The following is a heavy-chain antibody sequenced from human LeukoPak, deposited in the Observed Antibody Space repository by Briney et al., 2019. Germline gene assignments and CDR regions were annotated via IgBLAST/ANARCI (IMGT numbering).Heavy chain of an antibody. CDR2: ISSNGGST. CDR3: ARDRASGSYLDAFDI. V-gene: IGHV3-64*01. Sequence: PGGSLRLSCAASGFTFTNYAMHWVRQAPGKGLEHVSAISSNGGSTYYANSVKGRFTISRDNSKNTLYLQMGSLRAEDMAVYYCARDRASGSYLDAFDIWGQGTMVTVSS. CDR1: GFTFTNYA. D-gene: IGHD1-26*01. J-gene: IGHJ3*02.